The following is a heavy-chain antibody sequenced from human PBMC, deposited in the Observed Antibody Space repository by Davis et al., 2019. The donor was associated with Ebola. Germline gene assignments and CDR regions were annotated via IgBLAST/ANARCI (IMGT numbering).Heavy chain of an antibody. V-gene: IGHV3-48*04. D-gene: IGHD3-3*02. CDR2: ISSSSSTI. CDR3: ARTPFGEWLFGDYYFDY. J-gene: IGHJ4*02. Sequence: GGSLRLSCAASGFTFSSYSMNWVRQAPGKGLEWVSYISSSSSTIYYAESVKGRFTISRDNAKNSLYLQMNSLRAEDTAVYYCARTPFGEWLFGDYYFDYWGQGTLVTVSS. CDR1: GFTFSSYS.